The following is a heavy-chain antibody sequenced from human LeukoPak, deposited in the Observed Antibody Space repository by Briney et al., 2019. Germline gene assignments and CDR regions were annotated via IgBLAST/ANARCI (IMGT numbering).Heavy chain of an antibody. V-gene: IGHV3-23*01. CDR3: AKVNAPKDTPVGCDFDI. D-gene: IGHD1-26*01. CDR1: GFTFSGYA. Sequence: GGSLRLSCAASGFTFSGYAMRWVRQAPGGGLEWVSGISGSGGSRYYADSVKGRFTISRDNSKNTLYLQMSSLRAEDTAVCYFAKVNAPKDTPVGCDFDIWGQGTMLTVSS. CDR2: ISGSGGSR. J-gene: IGHJ3*02.